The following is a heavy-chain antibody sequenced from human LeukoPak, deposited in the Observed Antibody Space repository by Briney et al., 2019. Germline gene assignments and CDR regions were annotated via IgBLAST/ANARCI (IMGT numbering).Heavy chain of an antibody. CDR3: AREGGDRYDFWSGYPTYNWFDP. CDR1: GFTFSSYW. CDR2: IKQDGSEK. Sequence: GGSLRLSCAASGFTFSSYWMNWVRQAPGKGLEWVANIKQDGSEKYYVDSVKGRFTISRDNAKNSLYLQMNSLRAEDTAMYYCAREGGDRYDFWSGYPTYNWFDPWGQGTLVTVSS. V-gene: IGHV3-7*05. J-gene: IGHJ5*02. D-gene: IGHD3-3*01.